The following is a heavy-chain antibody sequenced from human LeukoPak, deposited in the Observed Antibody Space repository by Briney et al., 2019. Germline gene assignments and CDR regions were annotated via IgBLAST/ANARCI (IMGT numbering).Heavy chain of an antibody. V-gene: IGHV4-31*03. J-gene: IGHJ5*02. CDR1: GGSISRGGYY. Sequence: SETLSLTCTVSGGSISRGGYYWSWIRQHPGQGLEWIGYIYYSGSTYYNPSLKSRVTISVDTSKNQFSLKLSSVTAADTAVYYCARSISLDWFDPWGQGTLVTVSS. CDR3: ARSISLDWFDP. D-gene: IGHD2-21*01. CDR2: IYYSGST.